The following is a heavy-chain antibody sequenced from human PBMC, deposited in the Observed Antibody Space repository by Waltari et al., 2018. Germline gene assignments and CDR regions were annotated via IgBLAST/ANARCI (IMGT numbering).Heavy chain of an antibody. CDR3: ARAPRPMTTVTRYNDLDYYHYMDV. Sequence: QVQLQESGPGLVRPSETLSLTCTVSGASMSRYFWSWIRQPAGKGLEWIGRIYSDGRTNYNPSLKSRVTMSLDTSNNQFSLKLSFVTAADTAVYYCARAPRPMTTVTRYNDLDYYHYMDVWGKGTTVTVSS. J-gene: IGHJ6*03. V-gene: IGHV4-4*07. D-gene: IGHD4-17*01. CDR2: IYSDGRT. CDR1: GASMSRYF.